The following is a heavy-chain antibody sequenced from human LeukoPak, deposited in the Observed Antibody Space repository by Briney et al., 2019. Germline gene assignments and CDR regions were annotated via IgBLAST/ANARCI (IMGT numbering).Heavy chain of an antibody. CDR1: GFTFSSYA. J-gene: IGHJ4*02. V-gene: IGHV3-23*01. CDR3: AKDIVVVVAATRTFDY. D-gene: IGHD2-15*01. Sequence: QPGGSLRLSCAASGFTFSSYAMRWVRQAPGEGLEWVSAISGSGGSTYYADSVTGRFTISRDNSKNTLYLQMNSLRAEDTAVYYCAKDIVVVVAATRTFDYWGQGTLVTVSS. CDR2: ISGSGGST.